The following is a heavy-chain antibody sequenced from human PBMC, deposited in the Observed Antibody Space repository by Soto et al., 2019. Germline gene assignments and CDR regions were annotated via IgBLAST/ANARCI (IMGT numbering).Heavy chain of an antibody. D-gene: IGHD1-26*01. CDR3: ARGGRFGSEPYDYYGMDV. Sequence: GASVKISCKASGYTFTSYYMHWVLQAPGQGLEWMGIINPSGGSTSYAQKFQGRVTMTRDTSTSTVYMELSSLRSEDTAVYYCARGGRFGSEPYDYYGMDVWGQGTTVTVSS. J-gene: IGHJ6*02. CDR1: GYTFTSYY. CDR2: INPSGGST. V-gene: IGHV1-46*01.